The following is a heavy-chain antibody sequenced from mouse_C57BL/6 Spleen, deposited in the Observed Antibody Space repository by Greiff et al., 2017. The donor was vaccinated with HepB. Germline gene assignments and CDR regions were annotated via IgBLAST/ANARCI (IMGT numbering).Heavy chain of an antibody. Sequence: QVQLQQPGAELVMPGASVKLSCKASGYTFTSYWMHWVKQRPGQGLEWIGEIDPSDSYTNYNQKFKGKSTLTVDKSSSTAYMQLSSLTSEDSAVYYCARPVTTVGDFDVWGTGTTVTVSS. D-gene: IGHD1-1*01. CDR2: IDPSDSYT. CDR3: ARPVTTVGDFDV. CDR1: GYTFTSYW. J-gene: IGHJ1*03. V-gene: IGHV1-69*01.